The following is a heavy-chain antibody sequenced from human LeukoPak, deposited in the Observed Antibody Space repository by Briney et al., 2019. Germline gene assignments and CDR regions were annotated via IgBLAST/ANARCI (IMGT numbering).Heavy chain of an antibody. CDR3: AKDLNYGDFRGFDY. Sequence: PGGSLRLSCAASGFTFDDYAMHWVRQAPGKGLEWVSGISWNSGSIGYADSVKGRFTISRDNAKNSLYLQMNGLRAEDTALYYCAKDLNYGDFRGFDYWGQGTLVTVSS. CDR1: GFTFDDYA. J-gene: IGHJ4*02. V-gene: IGHV3-9*01. CDR2: ISWNSGSI. D-gene: IGHD4-17*01.